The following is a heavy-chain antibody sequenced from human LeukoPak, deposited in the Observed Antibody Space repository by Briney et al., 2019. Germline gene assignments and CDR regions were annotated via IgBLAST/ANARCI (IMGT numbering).Heavy chain of an antibody. CDR1: GFTFSNYW. CDR3: ARRHPNSGSNDY. Sequence: GGSLRLSCAASGFTFSNYWMHWVRQAPGKGLVWVSRMNSDVSSTSYADSVKGRFTISRDNAKNTLYLQMNSLRAEDTAVYYCARRHPNSGSNDYWGQGTLVTVSS. CDR2: MNSDVSST. D-gene: IGHD1-26*01. V-gene: IGHV3-74*01. J-gene: IGHJ4*02.